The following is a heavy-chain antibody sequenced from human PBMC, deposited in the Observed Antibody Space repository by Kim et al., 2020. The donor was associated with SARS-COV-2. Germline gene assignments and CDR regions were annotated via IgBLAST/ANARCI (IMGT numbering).Heavy chain of an antibody. V-gene: IGHV1-69*13. D-gene: IGHD3-22*01. J-gene: IGHJ3*02. Sequence: SVKVSCKASGGTFSSYAISWVRQAPGQGLEWMGGIIPIFGTANYAQKFQGRVTITADESTSTAYMELSSLRSEDTAVYYCARALMGGYYDSSGYSNDAFDIWGQGTMVTVSS. CDR2: IIPIFGTA. CDR1: GGTFSSYA. CDR3: ARALMGGYYDSSGYSNDAFDI.